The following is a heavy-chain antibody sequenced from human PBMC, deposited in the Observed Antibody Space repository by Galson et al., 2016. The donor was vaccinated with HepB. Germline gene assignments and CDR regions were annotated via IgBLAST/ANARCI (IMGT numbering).Heavy chain of an antibody. CDR2: ISSGSSYI. D-gene: IGHD3-10*01. V-gene: IGHV3-21*01. CDR1: GFTFSSYT. CDR3: ARAYGSGSPSDF. J-gene: IGHJ4*02. Sequence: SLRLSCAASGFTFSSYTMNWVRQAPGKGLEWVSSISSGSSYIYSADSVKGRFTISRDNAKSSLYLQMNSLRAEDTAVYYCARAYGSGSPSDFWGQGTLVTVAS.